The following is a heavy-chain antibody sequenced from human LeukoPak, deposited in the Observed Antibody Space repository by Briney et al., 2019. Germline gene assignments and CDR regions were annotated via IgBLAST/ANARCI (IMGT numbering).Heavy chain of an antibody. D-gene: IGHD3-10*01. Sequence: GGYLGLSFAAPGFPFSSYWMQLVRQAPGQRLVSASRINSDGSSTSYADSVKGRFTISRDNAKNTLYLQMNSLRAEDTAVYYCARGSRSTLSGFDYWGQGTLVTVSS. J-gene: IGHJ4*02. V-gene: IGHV3-74*01. CDR3: ARGSRSTLSGFDY. CDR2: INSDGSST. CDR1: GFPFSSYW.